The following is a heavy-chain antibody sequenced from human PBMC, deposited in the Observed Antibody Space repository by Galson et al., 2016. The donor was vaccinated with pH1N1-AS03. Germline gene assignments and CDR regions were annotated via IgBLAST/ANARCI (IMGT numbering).Heavy chain of an antibody. CDR3: ARGPPGASVAYYSGMDV. Sequence: LSLTCAVSGDSISNGRYSWSWIRQPPGKGLEWLGYILHSGTTFYTPSLKSRVTMSVDRPSNQFSLRLISVTAADTAVYYCARGPPGASVAYYSGMDVWGPGTMVIVSS. D-gene: IGHD4/OR15-4a*01. J-gene: IGHJ6*02. CDR1: GDSISNGRYS. V-gene: IGHV4-30-2*01. CDR2: ILHSGTT.